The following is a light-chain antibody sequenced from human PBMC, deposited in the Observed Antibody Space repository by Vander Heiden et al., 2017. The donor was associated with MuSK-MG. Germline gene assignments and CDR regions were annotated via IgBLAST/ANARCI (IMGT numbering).Light chain of an antibody. J-gene: IGLJ2*01. V-gene: IGLV2-11*01. CDR1: SSDVGGYNY. Sequence: QSALTQPRSVSGSPGQSVTISCTGTSSDVGGYNYVSWYQQHPGKAPKLMIYDVSKRPSGVPDRFSGSKSGNTASLTISGLQAEDEADYYGCSYAGSYTSEVGFGGGTKLT. CDR2: DVS. CDR3: CSYAGSYTSEVG.